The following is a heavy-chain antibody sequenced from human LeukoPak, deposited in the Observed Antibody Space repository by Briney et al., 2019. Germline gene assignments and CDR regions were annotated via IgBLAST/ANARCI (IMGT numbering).Heavy chain of an antibody. Sequence: KASETLSLTCTVSGGSISSHYWSWIRQPPGKGLEWIGYIYTSGGTNYIPSLKGRVTISIDTSKNQFSLKLSSVTAADSAVYYCARLTRLSTSPDRYYLDYWGQGTLVTVSS. CDR1: GGSISSHY. CDR2: IYTSGGT. CDR3: ARLTRLSTSPDRYYLDY. J-gene: IGHJ4*02. V-gene: IGHV4-4*09. D-gene: IGHD6-6*01.